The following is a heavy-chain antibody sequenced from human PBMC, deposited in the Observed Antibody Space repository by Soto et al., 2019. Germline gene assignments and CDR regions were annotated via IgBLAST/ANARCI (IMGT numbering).Heavy chain of an antibody. CDR2: INPSGGST. Sequence: QVQLVQSGAEVKKPGASVKVSCKASGYTFTSYYMHWVRQAPGQGLEWMGIINPSGGSTSYAQKYQGRVTMTKDTSTSTVYMELSSLRSEDTAVYYCARVMVRGVNQSQYYYYYGMDVWGQGTTVTVSS. J-gene: IGHJ6*02. CDR3: ARVMVRGVNQSQYYYYYGMDV. CDR1: GYTFTSYY. V-gene: IGHV1-46*01. D-gene: IGHD3-10*01.